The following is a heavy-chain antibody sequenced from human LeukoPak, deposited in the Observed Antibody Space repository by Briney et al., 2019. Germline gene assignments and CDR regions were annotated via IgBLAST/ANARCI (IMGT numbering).Heavy chain of an antibody. Sequence: GESLKISCKGSGYSFTSYWIGWVRQMPGKGLEWMGIIYPGDSDTRYSPSFQGQVTISADKSISTAYLQWSSLKASDTAMYYCARRDYDFWSGYSTLHQNWFDPWGQGTLVTVSS. CDR3: ARRDYDFWSGYSTLHQNWFDP. J-gene: IGHJ5*02. V-gene: IGHV5-51*01. D-gene: IGHD3-3*01. CDR2: IYPGDSDT. CDR1: GYSFTSYW.